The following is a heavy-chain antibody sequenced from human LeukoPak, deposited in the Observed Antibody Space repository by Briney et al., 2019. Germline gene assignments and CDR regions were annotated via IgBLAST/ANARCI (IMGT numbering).Heavy chain of an antibody. V-gene: IGHV4-61*02. D-gene: IGHD6-6*01. CDR1: GGSISSGSYY. Sequence: SETLSLTCTVSGGSISSGSYYWSWIRQPAGKGLEWIGSIYTSGSTNYNPSLKSRVTISVDTSKNQFSLKLSSVTAADTAVYYCARGDSSSYYYYYYMDVWGKGTTATVSS. CDR2: IYTSGST. CDR3: ARGDSSSYYYYYYMDV. J-gene: IGHJ6*03.